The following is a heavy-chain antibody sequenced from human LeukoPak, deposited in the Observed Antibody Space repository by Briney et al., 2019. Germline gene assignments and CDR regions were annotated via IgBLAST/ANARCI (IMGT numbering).Heavy chain of an antibody. V-gene: IGHV4-59*08. CDR3: ARHGPTVTTNYYYYYGMDV. Sequence: SETLSLTCTVSGGSISSYYWSWIRQPPGKGLEWIGYIYYSGSTDYNPSLKSRVTISVDTSKNQFSLKLSSVTAADTAVYYCARHGPTVTTNYYYYYGMDVWGQGTTVTVSS. CDR1: GGSISSYY. CDR2: IYYSGST. J-gene: IGHJ6*02. D-gene: IGHD4-17*01.